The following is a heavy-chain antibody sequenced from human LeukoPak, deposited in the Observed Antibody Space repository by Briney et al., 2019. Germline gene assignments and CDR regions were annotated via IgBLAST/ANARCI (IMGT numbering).Heavy chain of an antibody. CDR3: AREVYGESSFAF. D-gene: IGHD4-17*01. V-gene: IGHV1-2*07. J-gene: IGHJ4*02. CDR2: SNPNIGGT. CDR1: GYSFSDNY. Sequence: GSSVKVSCKASGYSFSDNYMHWVRQAPGQRLEGMGWSNPNIGGTNYAHKFKRRVTMSRDAAISTASLVLSGLRSDDTALSYCAREVYGESSFAFWGEGTLLTVS.